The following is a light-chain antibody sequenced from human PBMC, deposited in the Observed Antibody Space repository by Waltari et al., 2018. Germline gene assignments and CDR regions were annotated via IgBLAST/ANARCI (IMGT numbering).Light chain of an antibody. CDR3: ASYTSSDSFVV. V-gene: IGLV2-14*03. CDR2: DVT. J-gene: IGLJ2*01. CDR1: SSDIGDYNF. Sequence: QSALTQPASVSGSPGQSITIPCTGTSSDIGDYNFVSWYQHHPGEAPKLVIYDVTKRPSGISNRSSGTKSGNTASLTISGLQAEDEANYVCASYTSSDSFVVFGGGTKLTVL.